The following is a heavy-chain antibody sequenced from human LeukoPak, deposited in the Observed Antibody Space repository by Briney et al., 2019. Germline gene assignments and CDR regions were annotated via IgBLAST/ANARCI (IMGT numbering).Heavy chain of an antibody. CDR2: INPDSGGT. V-gene: IGHV1-2*02. CDR1: GYTFTDYY. D-gene: IGHD3-10*01. Sequence: ASVKVSCKTSGYTFTDYYIHWVRQAPGQGPEWMGWINPDSGGTSYAQKFQGRVTMTRDTSISTAYMDLSSLTSGDTAVYYCASLDLVRGVPRDYWGQGTLITVSS. J-gene: IGHJ4*02. CDR3: ASLDLVRGVPRDY.